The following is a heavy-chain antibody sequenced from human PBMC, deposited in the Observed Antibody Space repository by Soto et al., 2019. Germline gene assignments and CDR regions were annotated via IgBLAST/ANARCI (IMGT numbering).Heavy chain of an antibody. J-gene: IGHJ4*02. Sequence: GGSLRLSCAASGFTFSDYYISWIRQAPGKGLEWVSYISSSSSYTNYADSVKGRFTISRDNAKNSLYLQMNSLRAEDTAVYYCARIHSSGWLFTDYWGQGTLVTVSS. V-gene: IGHV3-11*06. D-gene: IGHD6-19*01. CDR3: ARIHSSGWLFTDY. CDR1: GFTFSDYY. CDR2: ISSSSSYT.